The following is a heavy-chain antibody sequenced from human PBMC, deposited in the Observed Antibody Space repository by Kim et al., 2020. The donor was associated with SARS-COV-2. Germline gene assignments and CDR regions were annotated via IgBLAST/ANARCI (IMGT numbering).Heavy chain of an antibody. V-gene: IGHV4-59*08. CDR1: GGSISSYY. Sequence: SETLSLTCTVSGGSISSYYWSWIRQPPGKGLEWIGYIYYSGSTNYNPSLKSRVTISVDTSKNQFSLKLSSVTAADTAVYYCARLGMATENWFDPWGQGTLVTVSS. CDR3: ARLGMATENWFDP. CDR2: IYYSGST. J-gene: IGHJ5*02. D-gene: IGHD5-12*01.